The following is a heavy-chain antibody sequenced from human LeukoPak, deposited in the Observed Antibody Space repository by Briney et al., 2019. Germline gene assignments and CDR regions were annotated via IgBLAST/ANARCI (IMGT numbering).Heavy chain of an antibody. CDR2: ISYDGSNE. D-gene: IGHD2/OR15-2a*01. J-gene: IGHJ4*02. V-gene: IGHV3-30*18. CDR1: GFTFSSYG. Sequence: GGSLRLSCAASGFTFSSYGMHWVRQAPGKGLEWVAVISYDGSNEYFADSVKGRFTVSRDNSKNTLYLQMNSLRPEDTAVYYCAKDLGVGAYLLFDYITSGLDSWGQGTLVTVSS. CDR3: AKDLGVGAYLLFDYITSGLDS.